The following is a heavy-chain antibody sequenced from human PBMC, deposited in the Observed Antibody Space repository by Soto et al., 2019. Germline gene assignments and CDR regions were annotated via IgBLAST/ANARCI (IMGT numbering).Heavy chain of an antibody. CDR3: ARDLASGTCDY. Sequence: QVQLVQSGAEVKKPGASVKVSCKASGYSFNSYTISWVRHAPGQGLEWMGWISAYNGNTNYAQMLQGRVTMTTDTSTSTAHMELRSLRSDDTAVYYCARDLASGTCDYWGQGTLVTVSS. D-gene: IGHD6-13*01. CDR2: ISAYNGNT. CDR1: GYSFNSYT. V-gene: IGHV1-18*01. J-gene: IGHJ4*02.